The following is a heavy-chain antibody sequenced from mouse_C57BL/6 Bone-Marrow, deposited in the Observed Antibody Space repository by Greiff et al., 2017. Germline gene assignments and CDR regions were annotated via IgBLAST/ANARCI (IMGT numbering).Heavy chain of an antibody. J-gene: IGHJ1*03. CDR1: GYTFTEYT. D-gene: IGHD1-1*01. CDR3: ARHEDSYYYGSSPGWYFDV. CDR2: FYPGSGSI. Sequence: QVQLQQSGAELVKPGASVKLSCKASGYTFTEYTIHWVKQRSGQGLEWIGWFYPGSGSIKYNEKFKDKATLTADKSSSTVYMELSRLTSEDSAVYFCARHEDSYYYGSSPGWYFDVWGTGTTVTVSS. V-gene: IGHV1-62-2*01.